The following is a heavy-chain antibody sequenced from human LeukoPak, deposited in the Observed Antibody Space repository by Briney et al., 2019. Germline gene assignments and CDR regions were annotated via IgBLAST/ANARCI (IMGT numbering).Heavy chain of an antibody. CDR1: GFTFSSYG. CDR3: AKGPLRGTAAAIDY. Sequence: GGSLRLSCAASGFTFSSYGMHWVRQAPGKGLEWVAVISYDGSNKYYADSVKGRFTISRDNSKNTLYLQMNSLRAEDTAVYYCAKGPLRGTAAAIDYWGQGTLVTVSS. CDR2: ISYDGSNK. V-gene: IGHV3-30*18. J-gene: IGHJ4*02. D-gene: IGHD2-2*01.